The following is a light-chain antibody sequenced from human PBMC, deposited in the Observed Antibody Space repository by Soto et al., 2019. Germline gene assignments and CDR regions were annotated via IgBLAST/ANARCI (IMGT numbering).Light chain of an antibody. CDR1: SSDVGGYNY. Sequence: SALTQPRSVSGSPGQSVTISCTGTSSDVGGYNYVSWYQQHPGKAPKLMIYDVTKRPSGVPDRFSGSKSDNTASLTISGXQSEXEADYYCCSYAGSYTYVFGTGTKVTVL. CDR2: DVT. CDR3: CSYAGSYTYV. V-gene: IGLV2-11*01. J-gene: IGLJ1*01.